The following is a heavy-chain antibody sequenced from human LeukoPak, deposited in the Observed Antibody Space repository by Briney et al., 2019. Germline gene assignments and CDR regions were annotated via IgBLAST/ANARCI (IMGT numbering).Heavy chain of an antibody. CDR1: GFTFSSYW. Sequence: GGSLRLSCAASGFTFSSYWMHWVRQAPGKGLVWVSRINTDGSSTSYADSVKGRFTISRDNAKNALYLQMNSLRAEDTAVYYCARDYDSSGYYLYYFDYWGQGTLVTVSS. J-gene: IGHJ4*02. CDR3: ARDYDSSGYYLYYFDY. V-gene: IGHV3-74*01. CDR2: INTDGSST. D-gene: IGHD3-22*01.